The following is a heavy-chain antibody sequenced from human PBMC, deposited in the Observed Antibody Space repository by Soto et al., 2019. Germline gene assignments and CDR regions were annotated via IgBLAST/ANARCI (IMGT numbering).Heavy chain of an antibody. V-gene: IGHV3-30*03. CDR2: ISRDGSTM. CDR3: VGEVASGY. J-gene: IGHJ4*02. Sequence: QVPLVESGGGVVQPGRSLRLSCATSGVTLSNFGMHWVRQAPGKGLEWVAVISRDGSTMLYADSVKGRFTISRDSSRNTLYLQMNSLRAEDTAVYHCVGEVASGYWGQGTLVTVSS. CDR1: GVTLSNFG. D-gene: IGHD2-21*01.